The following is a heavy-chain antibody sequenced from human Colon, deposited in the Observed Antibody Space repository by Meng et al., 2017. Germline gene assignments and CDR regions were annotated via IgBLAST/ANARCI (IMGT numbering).Heavy chain of an antibody. J-gene: IGHJ4*02. CDR2: ISGTGDST. CDR3: AKDPADKYDSSGYRHFDY. V-gene: IGHV3-23*01. D-gene: IGHD3-22*01. Sequence: GESLKISCAASGFTFSNYAMNWVRQAPGKGLEWVSSISGTGDSTYYADSVKGRFTISIDNSKNTLSLQMNSLRGEDTAVYYCAKDPADKYDSSGYRHFDYWGQGTLVTVSS. CDR1: GFTFSNYA.